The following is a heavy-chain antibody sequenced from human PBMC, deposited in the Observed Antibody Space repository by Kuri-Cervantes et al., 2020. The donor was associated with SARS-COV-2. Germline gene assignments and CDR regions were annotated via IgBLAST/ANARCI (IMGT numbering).Heavy chain of an antibody. D-gene: IGHD3-9*01. V-gene: IGHV3-33*01. CDR3: AREAHYDILTGYYFRSGFDY. CDR2: IWYDGSNK. Sequence: GESLKISCAASGFTFSSYGMHWVRQAPGKGLEWVAVIWYDGSNKYYADSVKGRFTISRDNAKNSLYLQMNSLRAEDTAVYYCAREAHYDILTGYYFRSGFDYWSQGTLVTVSS. CDR1: GFTFSSYG. J-gene: IGHJ4*02.